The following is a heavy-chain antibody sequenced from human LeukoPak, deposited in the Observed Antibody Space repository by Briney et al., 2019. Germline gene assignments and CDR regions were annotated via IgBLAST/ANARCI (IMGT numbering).Heavy chain of an antibody. CDR2: IYHSGRT. Sequence: SQTLSLTCAVSGGSISSGGYSWRWIRQPPGKGLEWNGYIYHSGRTSYTPSLKSRVTISIDTSKNQFSLKLSSVTAADTAVYFCARGVYYYGSGSYYNFLWWFDPWGQGTLVTVSS. D-gene: IGHD3-10*01. V-gene: IGHV4-30-2*01. CDR3: ARGVYYYGSGSYYNFLWWFDP. J-gene: IGHJ5*02. CDR1: GGSISSGGYS.